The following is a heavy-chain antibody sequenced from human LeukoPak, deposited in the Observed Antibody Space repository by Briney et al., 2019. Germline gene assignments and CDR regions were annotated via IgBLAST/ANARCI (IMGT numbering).Heavy chain of an antibody. V-gene: IGHV3-30-3*01. CDR2: TSSDLNVK. Sequence: GGSLRLSCAASGFTFRNYVIHWVRQAPGKGLEWVAVTSSDLNVKLYADSVKGRFTISRDNSRSTLYLQMNSLSPEDTAIYYCAREGYYGSGSPPSLYFDYWGQGTLVTVSS. CDR3: AREGYYGSGSPPSLYFDY. D-gene: IGHD3-10*01. CDR1: GFTFRNYV. J-gene: IGHJ4*02.